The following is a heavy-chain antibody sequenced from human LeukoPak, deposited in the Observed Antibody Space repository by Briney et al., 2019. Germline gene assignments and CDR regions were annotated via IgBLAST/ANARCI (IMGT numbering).Heavy chain of an antibody. CDR2: ISWNSGSI. CDR3: AKDIRDSSSSGLFDY. CDR1: GFTFDDYA. V-gene: IGHV3-9*01. J-gene: IGHJ4*02. Sequence: GGSLRLSCAASGFTFDDYAMHCVRQAPGKGLEWVSGISWNSGSIGYADSVKGRFTISRDNAKNSLYLQMNSLRAEDTALYYCAKDIRDSSSSGLFDYWGQGTLVTVSS. D-gene: IGHD6-6*01.